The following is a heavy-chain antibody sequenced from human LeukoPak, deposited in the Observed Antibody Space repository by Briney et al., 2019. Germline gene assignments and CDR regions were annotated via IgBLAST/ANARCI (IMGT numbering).Heavy chain of an antibody. D-gene: IGHD6-13*01. Sequence: GGSLRLSCAASGFTFSDPYMDWFRQAPGKGLQWVDRSRNKANSYVAEYAAPVKGRFTISRDDSKNSVFLQMDSLKTEDTAVYYCARELAAGPSDHWGQGTLVTVSS. V-gene: IGHV3-72*01. J-gene: IGHJ4*02. CDR1: GFTFSDPY. CDR3: ARELAAGPSDH. CDR2: SRNKANSYVA.